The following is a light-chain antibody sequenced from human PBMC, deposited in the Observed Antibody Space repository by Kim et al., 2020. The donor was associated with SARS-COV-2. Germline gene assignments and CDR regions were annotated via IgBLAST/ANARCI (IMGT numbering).Light chain of an antibody. J-gene: IGKJ3*01. CDR1: QNINQW. CDR2: AAS. CDR3: QQADSFPLV. Sequence: ASVGDRVNISCRASQNINQWLVWYQQKPGKVPKLLMYAASILQSGIPSRFTGSGSGTDFALTISSLQPDDFATYYCQQADSFPLVFGPGTKVDIK. V-gene: IGKV1-12*01.